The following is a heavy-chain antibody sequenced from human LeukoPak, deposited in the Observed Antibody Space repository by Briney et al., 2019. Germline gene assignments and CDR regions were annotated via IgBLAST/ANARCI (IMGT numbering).Heavy chain of an antibody. V-gene: IGHV1-8*03. CDR2: MNPNSGDT. CDR3: AREGRYYGSGSHRDGFDI. CDR1: GYTFTSYD. Sequence: GASVKVSCKASGYTFTSYDINWVRQATGQGLEWMGWMNPNSGDTGYAQKFQGRVTITRNTSISTAYMELSSLRAEDTAVYYCAREGRYYGSGSHRDGFDIWGQGTMVTVSS. J-gene: IGHJ3*02. D-gene: IGHD3-10*01.